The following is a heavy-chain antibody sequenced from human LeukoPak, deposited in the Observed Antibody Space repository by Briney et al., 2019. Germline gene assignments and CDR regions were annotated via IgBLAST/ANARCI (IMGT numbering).Heavy chain of an antibody. V-gene: IGHV4-30-4*01. J-gene: IGHJ3*02. CDR2: IYYSGST. CDR1: GGSISSGDYY. CDR3: ARLPGIAAAGTSNAFDI. Sequence: SETLSLTCTVSGGSISSGDYYWSWIRQPPGKGLEWFGYIYYSGSTYYNPSLKSRVTISVDTSKNQFSLKLSSVTAADTAVYYCARLPGIAAAGTSNAFDIWGQGTMVTVSS. D-gene: IGHD6-13*01.